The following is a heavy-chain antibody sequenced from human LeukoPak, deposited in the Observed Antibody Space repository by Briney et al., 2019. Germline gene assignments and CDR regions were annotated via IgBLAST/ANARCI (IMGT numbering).Heavy chain of an antibody. CDR2: IYSSGCT. CDR1: GGSISSYY. D-gene: IGHD4-17*01. Sequence: SETLSLTCTVSGGSISSYYWSWIRQPPGKGLEWIGYIYSSGCTNYNPSLKSRVTISVDTSKNQFPLKLSSVTAADTAVYYCARDRDGDYEGWFDPWGQGTLVTVSS. CDR3: ARDRDGDYEGWFDP. V-gene: IGHV4-59*01. J-gene: IGHJ5*02.